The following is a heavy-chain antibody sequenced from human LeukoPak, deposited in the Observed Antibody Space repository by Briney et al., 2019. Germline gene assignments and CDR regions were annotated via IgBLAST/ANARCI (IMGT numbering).Heavy chain of an antibody. CDR2: IHYSGTT. V-gene: IGHV4-39*07. D-gene: IGHD3-22*01. CDR3: AAERTYYYDSSGDAFDI. Sequence: SETLSLTCTVSGGSISSSTYYWGWIRQPPGKGLEWIGSIHYSGTTYYNSSLKSRVTISVDTSKNQFSLKLSSVTAADTAVYYCAAERTYYYDSSGDAFDIWGQGTMVTVSS. J-gene: IGHJ3*02. CDR1: GGSISSSTYY.